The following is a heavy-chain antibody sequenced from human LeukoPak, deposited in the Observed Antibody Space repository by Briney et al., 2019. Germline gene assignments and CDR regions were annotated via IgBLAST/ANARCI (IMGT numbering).Heavy chain of an antibody. D-gene: IGHD5-18*01. CDR3: AKVFSQAGYTYGYASLDY. J-gene: IGHJ4*02. V-gene: IGHV3-11*01. CDR2: ISSSGSTI. Sequence: GGSLRLSCAASGFTFSDYYMSWIRQAPGKGLEWVSYISSSGSTIYYADSVKGRFTISRDNAKNSLYLQMNSLRAEDTAVYYCAKVFSQAGYTYGYASLDYWGQGTLVTVSS. CDR1: GFTFSDYY.